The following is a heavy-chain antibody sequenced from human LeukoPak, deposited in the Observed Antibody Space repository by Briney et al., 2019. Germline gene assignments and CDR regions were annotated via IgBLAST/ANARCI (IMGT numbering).Heavy chain of an antibody. V-gene: IGHV3-23*01. Sequence: GGSLRLSCAASGFTFSSSAMSWVSQAPGKGLEWVSAISNNGGYTYYADSVQGRFTISRDNSKSTLCLQMNSLRAEDTAVYYCAKQLGYCSDGSCYFPYWGQGTLVTVSS. CDR1: GFTFSSSA. CDR2: ISNNGGYT. J-gene: IGHJ4*02. D-gene: IGHD2-15*01. CDR3: AKQLGYCSDGSCYFPY.